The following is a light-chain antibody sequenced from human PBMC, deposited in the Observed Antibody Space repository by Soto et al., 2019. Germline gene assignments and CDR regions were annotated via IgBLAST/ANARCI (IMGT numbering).Light chain of an antibody. J-gene: IGKJ1*01. CDR2: DVS. CDR1: QSVSNY. V-gene: IGKV3D-15*01. CDR3: QQYNNWPFWA. Sequence: EIGLTQSTGTLSLSAGERATLSCWASQSVSNYLAWYQQKPVQPPRLLIYDVSNRATGIPARFSGSGSGTEFTLTISSLQSEDFAVYYCQQYNNWPFWAFGQGTKVDIK.